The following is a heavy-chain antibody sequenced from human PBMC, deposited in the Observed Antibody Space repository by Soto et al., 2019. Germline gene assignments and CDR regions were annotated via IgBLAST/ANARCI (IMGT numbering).Heavy chain of an antibody. Sequence: QLQLQESGPGLVKPSETLSLTCTVSGDSISSNNYYCAWIRQPPGKGLEWIGSIYYTGSTYYNPSLKSRVAMSVDTSETRFSLRLRSVTAADPAVYYCARHPGYAVPTVYATHYFNYWGQGILVTVST. CDR2: IYYTGST. CDR1: GDSISSNNYY. CDR3: ARHPGYAVPTVYATHYFNY. J-gene: IGHJ4*02. V-gene: IGHV4-39*01. D-gene: IGHD2-8*01.